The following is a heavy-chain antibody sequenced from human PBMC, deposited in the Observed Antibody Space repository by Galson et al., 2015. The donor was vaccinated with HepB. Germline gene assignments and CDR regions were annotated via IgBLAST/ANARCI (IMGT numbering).Heavy chain of an antibody. J-gene: IGHJ5*02. CDR1: EYTFTSHN. CDR2: MNPNSGNT. V-gene: IGHV1-8*01. Sequence: SVKVSCKAFEYTFTSHNINWVRQATGQGLEWMGWMNPNSGNTDYAQKFQGRVTMTRDTSMSTAYMELSSLRAEDTAVYYCARGGYIDNWFDPWGQGTLVTVSS. CDR3: ARGGYIDNWFDP. D-gene: IGHD5-12*01.